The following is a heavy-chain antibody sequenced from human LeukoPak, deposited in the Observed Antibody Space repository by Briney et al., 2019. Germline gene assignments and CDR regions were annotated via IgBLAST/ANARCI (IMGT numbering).Heavy chain of an antibody. J-gene: IGHJ6*03. CDR2: IYYSGST. D-gene: IGHD4-17*01. CDR3: ARSAPVTTYYYYYYMDV. CDR1: GGSISSSSYY. Sequence: SETLSLTCTVSGGSISSSSYYWGWIRQPPGKGLEWIGSIYYSGSTYYNPSLKSRVTISVDTSKNQFSLKLSSVTAADTAVYYCARSAPVTTYYYYYYMDVWGKGTTVIISS. V-gene: IGHV4-39*01.